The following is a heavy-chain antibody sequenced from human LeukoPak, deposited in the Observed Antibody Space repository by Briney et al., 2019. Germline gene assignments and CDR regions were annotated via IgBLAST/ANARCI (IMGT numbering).Heavy chain of an antibody. CDR3: AIDQSVRLLQTSSTYFKHVFAI. Sequence: GSSVKVSCKTSGGTFSSYAINWVRQAPGLGLEWMGWISAYNGNTNYAQKVQGRVTMTTDTSTSTAYMELRSLRFDDTAVYYCAIDQSVRLLQTSSTYFKHVFAIWGQGSMVTVSS. V-gene: IGHV1-18*01. CDR1: GGTFSSYA. CDR2: ISAYNGNT. D-gene: IGHD6-13*01. J-gene: IGHJ3*02.